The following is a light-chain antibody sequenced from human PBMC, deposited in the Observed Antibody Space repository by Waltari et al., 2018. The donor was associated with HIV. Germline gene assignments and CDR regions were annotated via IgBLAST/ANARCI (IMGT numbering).Light chain of an antibody. Sequence: QSVLTQPPSVSGAPGQRVTIPCTGSSSTIGDGDALHWYLQLPGPAPKLLIYGNSNRPSGVPDRFSGSKSGTSASLAISGLQPDDETDYYCQSYDRSLSNWVFGGGTKLTVL. CDR1: SSTIGDGDA. V-gene: IGLV1-40*01. J-gene: IGLJ3*02. CDR2: GNS. CDR3: QSYDRSLSNWV.